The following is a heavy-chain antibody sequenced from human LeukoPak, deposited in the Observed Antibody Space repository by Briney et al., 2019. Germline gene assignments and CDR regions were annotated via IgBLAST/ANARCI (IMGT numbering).Heavy chain of an antibody. CDR2: ISSSSSYI. D-gene: IGHD3-22*01. V-gene: IGHV3-21*01. CDR3: ARGEFGTYYYDSSGPGAFDI. CDR1: GFTFSSYW. Sequence: GGSLRLSCAASGFTFSSYWMHWVRQAPGKGLEWVSSISSSSSYIYYADSVKGRFTISRDNAKNSLYLQMNSLRAEDTAVYYCARGEFGTYYYDSSGPGAFDIWGQGTMVTVSS. J-gene: IGHJ3*02.